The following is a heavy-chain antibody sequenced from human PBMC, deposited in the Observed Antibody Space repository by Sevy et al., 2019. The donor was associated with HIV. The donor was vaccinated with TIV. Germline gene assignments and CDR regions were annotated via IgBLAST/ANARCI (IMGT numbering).Heavy chain of an antibody. CDR2: MRQDGREK. D-gene: IGHD3-10*01. J-gene: IGHJ4*02. Sequence: GGSLGLSCEASGFSFSDYWMTWVRQAPGKGLEWVANMRQDGREKYYVDSVKGRFTISRDNAKNSLYLQMNSLRAEDTAVYYCARGVFGSGSRLGLGYWGQGTLVTVSS. CDR1: GFSFSDYW. CDR3: ARGVFGSGSRLGLGY. V-gene: IGHV3-7*03.